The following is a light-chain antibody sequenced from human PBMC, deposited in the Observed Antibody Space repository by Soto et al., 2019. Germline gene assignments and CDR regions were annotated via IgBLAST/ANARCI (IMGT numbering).Light chain of an antibody. V-gene: IGLV2-8*01. Sequence: QSVLTQPASVSGSPGQSITISCTGTSSDVGGYNYVSWYQQHPGKAPKLIIYEVTRRPSGVPDRFSGSKSGNTASLTVSGLQAEDEADYYCNSYAGIDNQGVYVFGTGTKVTVL. CDR1: SSDVGGYNY. J-gene: IGLJ1*01. CDR2: EVT. CDR3: NSYAGIDNQGVYV.